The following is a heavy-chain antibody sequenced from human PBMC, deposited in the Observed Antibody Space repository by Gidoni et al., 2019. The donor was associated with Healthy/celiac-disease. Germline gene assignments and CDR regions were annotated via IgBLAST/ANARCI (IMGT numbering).Heavy chain of an antibody. V-gene: IGHV3-23*01. J-gene: IGHJ4*02. CDR2: ISGSGGST. CDR1: GCTFSSYA. D-gene: IGHD2-2*01. CDR3: ARTVPAAPFDY. Sequence: EVQLLESGGGLVQHGGSLRRSCGASGCTFSSYAMSWVRQAPGKGREWFSAISGSGGSTYYADSVKGRFTISRDNSKNTLYLQMNSLRAEDTAVYYCARTVPAAPFDYWGQGTLVTVSS.